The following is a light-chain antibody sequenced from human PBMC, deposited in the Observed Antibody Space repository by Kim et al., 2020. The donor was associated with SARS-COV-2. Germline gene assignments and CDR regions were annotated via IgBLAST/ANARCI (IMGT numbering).Light chain of an antibody. CDR3: QQYDSYPRT. Sequence: DIQMTQSPSSLSASVGDTVTITCRASQGISSWLAWYQQKPEKAPKCLLYAASSLQSVVPSRFSGSGSGTEFTLTISSLQPEDFATYYCQQYDSYPRTFGPGTKVDIK. J-gene: IGKJ1*01. CDR1: QGISSW. CDR2: AAS. V-gene: IGKV1D-16*01.